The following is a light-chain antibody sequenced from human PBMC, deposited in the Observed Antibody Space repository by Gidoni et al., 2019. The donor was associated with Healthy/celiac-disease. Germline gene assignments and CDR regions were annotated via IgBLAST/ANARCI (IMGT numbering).Light chain of an antibody. J-gene: IGKJ1*01. CDR1: QSVLYSSKNKNY. CDR3: QQYYSTPRT. V-gene: IGKV4-1*01. Sequence: DIVMTQSLDPLAVFLGERATINCKSSQSVLYSSKNKNYLAWYQQKPGQPPKLLIYWASTRESGVPDRFSGSGSGTDFTLTISSLQAEDVAVYYCQQYYSTPRTFGQGTKVEIK. CDR2: WAS.